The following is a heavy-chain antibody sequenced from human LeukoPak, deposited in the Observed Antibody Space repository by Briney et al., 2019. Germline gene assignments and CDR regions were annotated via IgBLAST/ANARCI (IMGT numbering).Heavy chain of an antibody. Sequence: PGGSLRLSCADSGFTFSGYAMSWVRQAPGKGLEWVSAINTGGDGTFYADSVKGRFTISRDNSMKTQYLQMNSLRAEDTAVFYCATFGSGSRRTNSFDYWGQGTLVIVSS. V-gene: IGHV3-23*01. CDR1: GFTFSGYA. CDR3: ATFGSGSRRTNSFDY. CDR2: INTGGDGT. D-gene: IGHD3-10*01. J-gene: IGHJ4*02.